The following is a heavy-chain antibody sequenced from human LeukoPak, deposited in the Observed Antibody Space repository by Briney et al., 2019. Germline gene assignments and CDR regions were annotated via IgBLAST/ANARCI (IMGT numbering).Heavy chain of an antibody. J-gene: IGHJ4*02. D-gene: IGHD3-22*01. CDR1: GYSISSGYY. V-gene: IGHV4-38-2*02. CDR3: ARGIPGYFGTSGYYYEY. CDR2: IYHSGST. Sequence: PSETLSLTCTVSGYSISSGYYWGWIRQPPGKGLEWIGSIYHSGSTYYNPSLKSRVTISVDTSKNQFSLKLSSVTAADTAVHYCARGIPGYFGTSGYYYEYWGQGTLVTVSS.